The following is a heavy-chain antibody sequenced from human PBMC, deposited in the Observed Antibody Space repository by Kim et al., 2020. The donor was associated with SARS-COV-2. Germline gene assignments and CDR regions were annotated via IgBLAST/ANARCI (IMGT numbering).Heavy chain of an antibody. CDR2: IYYSGST. CDR3: ARLGYDFWSGYYSTYNWFDP. CDR1: GGSISSSSYY. V-gene: IGHV4-39*01. Sequence: SETLSLTCTVSGGSISSSSYYWGWIRQPPGKGLEWIGSIYYSGSTYYNPSLKSRVTISVDTSKNQFSLKLNSVTAADTAVYYCARLGYDFWSGYYSTYNWFDPWGQGTLVTVSS. D-gene: IGHD3-3*01. J-gene: IGHJ5*02.